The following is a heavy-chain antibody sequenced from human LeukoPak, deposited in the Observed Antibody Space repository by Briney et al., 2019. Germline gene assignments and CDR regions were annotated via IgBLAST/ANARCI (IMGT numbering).Heavy chain of an antibody. CDR1: GYTFTGYY. V-gene: IGHV1-2*02. D-gene: IGHD3-16*01. Sequence: GASVKVSCKASGYTFTGYYMHWVRQAPGQGLAWMGWINPNSGGTNYAQKFQGRVTMTRDTSISTAYMELSRLRSDDTAVYYCARDYDYVWGSPYYFDYWGQGTLVTVSS. J-gene: IGHJ4*02. CDR2: INPNSGGT. CDR3: ARDYDYVWGSPYYFDY.